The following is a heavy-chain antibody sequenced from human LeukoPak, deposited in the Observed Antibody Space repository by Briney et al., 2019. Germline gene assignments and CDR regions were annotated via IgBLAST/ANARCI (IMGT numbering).Heavy chain of an antibody. CDR2: IYRGGAT. J-gene: IGHJ6*03. Sequence: PGGSLRLSCVASGFNVSSNYMSWVRQAPGTGLEWVSVIYRGGATYYADSVRGRFTFSRDISKNTVYLQMNSLRVEDTAVYYCARGRITVSYYMEVWGKGTTVTVSS. CDR1: GFNVSSNY. D-gene: IGHD3-3*01. CDR3: ARGRITVSYYMEV. V-gene: IGHV3-53*01.